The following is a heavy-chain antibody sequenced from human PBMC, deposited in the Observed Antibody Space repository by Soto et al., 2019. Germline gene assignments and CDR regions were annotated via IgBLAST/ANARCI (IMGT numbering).Heavy chain of an antibody. CDR2: IQTKTGGGTA. J-gene: IGHJ3*02. CDR3: ATDYGWAFQI. V-gene: IGHV3-15*01. Sequence: EVQLVASGGVLVKPGASLRLSCAGSGLSFSDVKMTWVRQLPGKGLEWGGRIQTKTGGGTADYPAAVRGRFTISRDDSKNTLYLQLNSLKTEDTAVYYCATDYGWAFQIWGQGTTVTVSS. D-gene: IGHD4-17*01. CDR1: GLSFSDVK.